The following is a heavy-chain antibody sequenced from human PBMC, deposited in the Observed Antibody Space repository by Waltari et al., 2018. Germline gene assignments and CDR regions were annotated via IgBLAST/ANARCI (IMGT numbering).Heavy chain of an antibody. Sequence: QVQLVESGGGVVQPGKSLRLYCAASGFIFSSYGMHWVRQSPGKGLEWVAFISDDGSNKYYTDSVKGRFTISRDNSKTTLYLQMISLRADDTAIYYCAKVGLATIPGASDYYYGMDVWGQGTTVSVSS. D-gene: IGHD5-12*01. J-gene: IGHJ6*02. CDR2: ISDDGSNK. V-gene: IGHV3-30*18. CDR1: GFIFSSYG. CDR3: AKVGLATIPGASDYYYGMDV.